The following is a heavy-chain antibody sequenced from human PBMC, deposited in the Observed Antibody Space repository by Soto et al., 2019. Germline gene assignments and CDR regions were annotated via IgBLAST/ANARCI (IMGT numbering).Heavy chain of an antibody. Sequence: QAGGSLRLSCAASGFTFDDYAMHWVRQVPGKGLEWVSGINWNSGSIGYGDSVKGRFAISRDNAKNSLHLQMYSLSAEDTAFYYCVKDESINWYSGHFRHWGQGTLVTVSS. CDR3: VKDESINWYSGHFRH. J-gene: IGHJ1*01. D-gene: IGHD6-13*01. CDR2: INWNSGSI. V-gene: IGHV3-9*01. CDR1: GFTFDDYA.